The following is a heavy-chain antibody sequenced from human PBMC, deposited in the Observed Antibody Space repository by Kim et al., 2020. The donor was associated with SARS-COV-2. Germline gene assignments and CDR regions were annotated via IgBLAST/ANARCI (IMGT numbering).Heavy chain of an antibody. V-gene: IGHV3-23*01. D-gene: IGHD3-10*01. J-gene: IGHJ4*01. Sequence: GGSLRLSCAASGFTFSNSAMTWVRQAPGKGLEWVSAIGTSSRYSYYADSVKGRFTISRDNSKNTLYLEMNSLRAEDTAVYYCAKDTRDYYGSGSEWAYWG. CDR3: AKDTRDYYGSGSEWAY. CDR2: IGTSSRYS. CDR1: GFTFSNSA.